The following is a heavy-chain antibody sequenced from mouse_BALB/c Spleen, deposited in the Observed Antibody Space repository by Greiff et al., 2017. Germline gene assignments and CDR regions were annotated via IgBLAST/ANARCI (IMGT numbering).Heavy chain of an antibody. D-gene: IGHD1-1*01. CDR1: GFSLTSYG. Sequence: VMLVESGPGLVAPSQSLSITCTVSGFSLTSYGVHWVRQPPGKGLEWLGVIWAGGSTNYNSALMSRLSISKDNSKSQVFLKMNSLQTDDTAMYYCARDRGTVVTLYWYFDVWGAGTTVTVSS. V-gene: IGHV2-9*02. CDR2: IWAGGST. J-gene: IGHJ1*01. CDR3: ARDRGTVVTLYWYFDV.